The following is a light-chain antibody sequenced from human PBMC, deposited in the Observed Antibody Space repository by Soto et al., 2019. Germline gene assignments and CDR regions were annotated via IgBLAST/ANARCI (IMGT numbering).Light chain of an antibody. CDR2: DAS. CDR1: QSISRH. CDR3: QQRSNGPLT. V-gene: IGKV3-11*01. Sequence: EIVLTQSPATLSLSPGERATLSCRASQSISRHLAWYQQKPGQAPRLLIYDASNRATGVPARFSGSGSGTDFTLTISSLEPEEFAIYYCQQRSNGPLTFGGGTKVEIK. J-gene: IGKJ4*01.